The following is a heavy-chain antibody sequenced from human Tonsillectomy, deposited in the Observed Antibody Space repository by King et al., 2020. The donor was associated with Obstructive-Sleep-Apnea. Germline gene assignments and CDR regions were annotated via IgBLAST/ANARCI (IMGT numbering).Heavy chain of an antibody. J-gene: IGHJ4*02. V-gene: IGHV2-5*02. CDR1: GFSLTTGGVA. CDR3: AHRSIAAAGRYYFDY. D-gene: IGHD6-13*01. Sequence: TLKESGPTLVKPTQTLTLTCTFSGFSLTTGGVAVAWIRQPPGKALEWLALIYWDDDKRYRPSLKSRLTITRDTSKKQVVLTMTDMDPLDTATYFCAHRSIAAAGRYYFDYWGQGTLATVSS. CDR2: IYWDDDK.